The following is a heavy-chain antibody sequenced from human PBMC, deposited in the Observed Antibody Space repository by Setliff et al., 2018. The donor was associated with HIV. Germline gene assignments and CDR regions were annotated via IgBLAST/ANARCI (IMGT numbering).Heavy chain of an antibody. CDR1: GYTFTDYS. Sequence: ASVMVSCKASGYTFTDYSIHWVRQAPGQSLEWMGWISGANGNTKFSQKFQDRVTFSRDISSGTAYMGLSSLRSEDTAVYYCARKGYFDFWGQGTLVTVSS. J-gene: IGHJ4*02. CDR3: ARKGYFDF. V-gene: IGHV1-3*01. CDR2: ISGANGNT.